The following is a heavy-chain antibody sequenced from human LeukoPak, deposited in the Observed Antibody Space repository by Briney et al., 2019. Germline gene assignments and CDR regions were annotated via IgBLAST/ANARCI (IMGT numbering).Heavy chain of an antibody. Sequence: QPGRSLRLSCAASGFTFSSYAMHWVRQAPGKGLEWVSVISHDGSNKYYADSVKGRFSISRDNSKNMVYLQMNSLRAEDTAVYYCAKEGSYCSSTATCPNWIDPWGQGTLVIVSS. D-gene: IGHD2-2*01. J-gene: IGHJ5*02. CDR2: ISHDGSNK. CDR1: GFTFSSYA. CDR3: AKEGSYCSSTATCPNWIDP. V-gene: IGHV3-30-3*01.